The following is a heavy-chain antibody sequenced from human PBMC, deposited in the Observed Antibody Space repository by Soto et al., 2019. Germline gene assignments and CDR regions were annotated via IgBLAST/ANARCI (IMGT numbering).Heavy chain of an antibody. V-gene: IGHV4-34*01. CDR3: ARGSYYYGSERYYYYYGMDV. D-gene: IGHD3-10*01. CDR1: GGSFSGYY. CDR2: INHSGST. Sequence: ASETLSLTCAVYGGSFSGYYWSWIRQPPGKGLEWIGEINHSGSTNYNPSLKSRVTISVDTSKNQFSLKLSSVTAADTAVYYCARGSYYYGSERYYYYYGMDVWGQGTTVTVSS. J-gene: IGHJ6*02.